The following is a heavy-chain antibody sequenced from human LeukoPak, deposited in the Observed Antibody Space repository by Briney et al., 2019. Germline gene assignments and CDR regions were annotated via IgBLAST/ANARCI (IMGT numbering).Heavy chain of an antibody. Sequence: PGGSLRLSCAASGFSFSGYSMNWVRQAPGKGLEWVSSITSASSYIYYADSVKGRFTISRDNAKNSLYLEMNGLRAEDTAVYFCARDAVAGGRWGQGTLVTVSS. CDR3: ARDAVAGGR. CDR2: ITSASSYI. J-gene: IGHJ4*02. V-gene: IGHV3-21*01. CDR1: GFSFSGYS. D-gene: IGHD2-21*01.